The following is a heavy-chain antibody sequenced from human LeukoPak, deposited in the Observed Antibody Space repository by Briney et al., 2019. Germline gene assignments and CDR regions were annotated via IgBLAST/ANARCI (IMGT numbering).Heavy chain of an antibody. J-gene: IGHJ6*02. V-gene: IGHV1-24*01. Sequence: DPENGDIVYAQKFQGRLTMTQVTSTNTAYMELSSLRSEDTAVYYCATDLFSVAGSFYYYGMDVWGQGTTVTISS. D-gene: IGHD6-19*01. CDR3: ATDLFSVAGSFYYYGMDV. CDR2: DPENGDI.